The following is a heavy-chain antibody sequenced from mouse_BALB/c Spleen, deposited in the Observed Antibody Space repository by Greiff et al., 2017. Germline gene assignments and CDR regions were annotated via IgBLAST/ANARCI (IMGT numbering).Heavy chain of an antibody. CDR2: INPYNGGT. D-gene: IGHD2-4*01. CDR1: GYSFTGYT. J-gene: IGHJ4*01. CDR3: AREASTMITTFYAMDY. Sequence: VQLQQSGPELVKPGASMKISCKASGYSFTGYTMNWVKQSHGKNLEWIGLINPYNGGTSYNQKFKGKATLTVDKSSSTAYMELLSLTSEDSAVYYCAREASTMITTFYAMDYWGQGTSVSVSS. V-gene: IGHV1-18*01.